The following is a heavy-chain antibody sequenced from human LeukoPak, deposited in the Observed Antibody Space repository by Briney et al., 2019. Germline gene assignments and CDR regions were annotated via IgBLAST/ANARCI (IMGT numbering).Heavy chain of an antibody. D-gene: IGHD3-10*02. J-gene: IGHJ6*04. CDR3: AELGITMIGGV. Sequence: PGGSLRLSCAASGFTFSSDAMSWVRQAPGKGLEWVSAISGSGGSTYYADSVKGRFTISRDNAKNSLYLQMNSLRAEDTAVYYCAELGITMIGGVWGKGTTVTISS. V-gene: IGHV3-23*01. CDR1: GFTFSSDA. CDR2: ISGSGGST.